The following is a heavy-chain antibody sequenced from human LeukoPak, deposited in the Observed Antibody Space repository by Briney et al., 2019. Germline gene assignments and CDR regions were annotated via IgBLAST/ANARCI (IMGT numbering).Heavy chain of an antibody. CDR3: ASVNDYGDPLPRYMDV. D-gene: IGHD4-17*01. CDR2: INHSGST. Sequence: SETLSLTCAVYGGSFSGYYWSWIRQPPGKGLEWIGEINHSGSTNYNPSLKSRVTISVDKSKNQFSLKLSSVTAADTAVYYCASVNDYGDPLPRYMDVWGKGTAVTVSS. J-gene: IGHJ6*03. CDR1: GGSFSGYY. V-gene: IGHV4-34*01.